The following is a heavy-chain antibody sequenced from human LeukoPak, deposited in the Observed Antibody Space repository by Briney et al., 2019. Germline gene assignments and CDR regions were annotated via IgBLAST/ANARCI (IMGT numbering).Heavy chain of an antibody. D-gene: IGHD3-22*01. V-gene: IGHV3-9*01. Sequence: GGSLRLSCAASGFTFDDYAMHWVRQAPGKGLEWVSGISWNSGSIGYADSVKGRFTISRDNAKNSLYLQMNSLRAEDTALYYCAKDSYYYDSRHNWFDPWGQGTLVTVSS. J-gene: IGHJ5*02. CDR3: AKDSYYYDSRHNWFDP. CDR2: ISWNSGSI. CDR1: GFTFDDYA.